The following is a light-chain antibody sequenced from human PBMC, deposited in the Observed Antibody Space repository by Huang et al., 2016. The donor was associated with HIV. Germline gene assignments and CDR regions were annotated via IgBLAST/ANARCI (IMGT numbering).Light chain of an antibody. CDR1: KSVLSRLPNKTY. Sequence: DIVMTQSPDSLAVSLGERATINCKSSKSVLSRLPNKTYLAWYQQRPGQSPTLLIYWASTRRAGVPDRFSASGSVTHCTLTISSLQAEDVAFYYCQQYYISPPTFGQGTKLEI. CDR2: WAS. J-gene: IGKJ2*01. CDR3: QQYYISPPT. V-gene: IGKV4-1*01.